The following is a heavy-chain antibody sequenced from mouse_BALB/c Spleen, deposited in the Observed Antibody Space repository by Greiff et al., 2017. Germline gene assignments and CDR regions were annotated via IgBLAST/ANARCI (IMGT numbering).Heavy chain of an antibody. D-gene: IGHD4-1*01. CDR2: IDPENGDT. CDR3: NAYLNLDENSYFDY. V-gene: IGHV14-4*02. CDR1: GFNIKDYY. Sequence: VQLQQSGAELVRSGASVKLSCTASGFNIKDYYMHWVKQRPEQGLEWIGWIDPENGDTEYAPKFQGKATMTADTSSNTAYLQLSSLTSEDTAVYYCNAYLNLDENSYFDYWGQGTTLTVSS. J-gene: IGHJ2*01.